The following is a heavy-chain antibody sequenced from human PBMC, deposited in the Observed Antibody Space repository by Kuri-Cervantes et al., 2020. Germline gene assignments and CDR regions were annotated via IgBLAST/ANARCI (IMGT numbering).Heavy chain of an antibody. J-gene: IGHJ4*02. CDR2: IFYSGST. Sequence: SETLSLTCAVSGVSISSYYWSWIRQTPGKGLEWIGYIFYSGSTNYNPSLKSRVTISMDTSKNQFSLKLSSVTAADTAVYYCARASDLGFLEWLYHLEWGQGTLVTVSS. V-gene: IGHV4-59*01. CDR3: ARASDLGFLEWLYHLE. CDR1: GVSISSYY. D-gene: IGHD3-3*01.